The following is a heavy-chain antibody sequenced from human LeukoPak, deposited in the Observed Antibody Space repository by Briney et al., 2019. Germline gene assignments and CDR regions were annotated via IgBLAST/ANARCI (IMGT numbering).Heavy chain of an antibody. CDR1: GFTFSSYW. CDR3: ATERAGRDGYIVFDY. V-gene: IGHV3-74*01. D-gene: IGHD5-24*01. CDR2: INSDGSST. Sequence: GGSLRLSCAASGFTFSSYWMHWVRQAPGKGLVWVSRINSDGSSTTYADSVKGRFTISRDNAKYMLYLQMNSLRAEDTAVYYCATERAGRDGYIVFDYWGQGTLVTVSS. J-gene: IGHJ4*02.